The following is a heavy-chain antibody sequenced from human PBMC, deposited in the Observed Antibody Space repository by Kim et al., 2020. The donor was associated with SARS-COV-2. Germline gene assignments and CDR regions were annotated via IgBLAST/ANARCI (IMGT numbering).Heavy chain of an antibody. D-gene: IGHD1-26*01. CDR1: GFTFSSYS. J-gene: IGHJ4*02. CDR3: ARDSRQYSGSYPRRDFDY. V-gene: IGHV3-48*02. CDR2: ISSTSSTI. Sequence: GGSLRLSCAASGFTFSSYSMNWVRQAPGKGLEWVSYISSTSSTIYYADSVKGRFTISRDNAKNSLYLQMNSLRDEDTAVYYCARDSRQYSGSYPRRDFDYWGQGTLVTVSS.